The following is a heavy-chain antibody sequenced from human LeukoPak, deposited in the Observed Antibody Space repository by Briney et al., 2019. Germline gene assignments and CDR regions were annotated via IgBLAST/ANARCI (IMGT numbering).Heavy chain of an antibody. CDR2: VNLDGRST. Sequence: PGGSLRLSCAASGFTFGSYWMHWVRQVPGKGLMWVARVNLDGRSTSYAESVKGRFTISRDNAKLTVYLQMNSLRADDTAVYYCAKTSVGEGRIIASGYFDKWGQGTLVTVSS. CDR3: AKTSVGEGRIIASGYFDK. V-gene: IGHV3-74*01. D-gene: IGHD2-15*01. J-gene: IGHJ4*02. CDR1: GFTFGSYW.